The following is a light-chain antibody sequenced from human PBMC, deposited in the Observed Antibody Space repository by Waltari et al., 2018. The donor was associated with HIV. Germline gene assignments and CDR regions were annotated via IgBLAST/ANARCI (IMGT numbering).Light chain of an antibody. V-gene: IGLV7-46*01. J-gene: IGLJ2*01. Sequence: QAVVTQEPALTVSPGGTVTLTCGSSSGPVNSGHYTHWFQQKPGQAPRALIYDTNNKHSWTPARFSGSLLGGKAALTLSGAQPEDEADYFCLLSYSGARPAIFGGGTKLSVL. CDR2: DTN. CDR1: SGPVNSGHY. CDR3: LLSYSGARPAI.